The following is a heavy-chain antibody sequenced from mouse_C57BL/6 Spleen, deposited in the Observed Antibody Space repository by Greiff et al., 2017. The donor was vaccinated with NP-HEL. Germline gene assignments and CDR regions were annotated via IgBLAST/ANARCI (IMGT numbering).Heavy chain of an antibody. CDR3: ALFTTTFY. D-gene: IGHD2-12*01. CDR1: GYTFTSYW. CDR2: IDPSDSYT. V-gene: IGHV1-69*01. Sequence: QVQLQQPGAELVMPGASVKLSCKASGYTFTSYWMHWVKQRPGQGLEWIGEIDPSDSYTNYNQKFKGKSTLTVDKSSSTAYMQLSSLTSEDSAVYYCALFTTTFYWGQGTTLTVSS. J-gene: IGHJ2*01.